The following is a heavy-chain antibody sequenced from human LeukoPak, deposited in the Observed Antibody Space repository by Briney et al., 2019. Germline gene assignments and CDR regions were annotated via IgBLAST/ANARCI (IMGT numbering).Heavy chain of an antibody. J-gene: IGHJ4*02. CDR3: ARGRVAAAGQRDY. Sequence: PGGSLRLSCTASGFRFGDYAMSWVRQAPGKGLEWVSSISSSSSYIYYADSVKGRFTISRDNAKNSLYLQMNSLRAEDTAVYYCARGRVAAAGQRDYWGQGTLVTVSS. D-gene: IGHD6-13*01. CDR1: GFRFGDYA. CDR2: ISSSSSYI. V-gene: IGHV3-21*01.